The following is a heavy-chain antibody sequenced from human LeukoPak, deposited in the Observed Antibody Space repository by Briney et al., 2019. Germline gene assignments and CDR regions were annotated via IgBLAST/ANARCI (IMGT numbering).Heavy chain of an antibody. CDR3: ARLLNNDNAGDPDTFDM. J-gene: IGHJ3*02. CDR2: IYYTGTT. CDR1: SGSISSHS. V-gene: IGHV4-59*11. D-gene: IGHD2-21*02. Sequence: PSETLSLTCAVSSGSISSHSGSWVRQSPERGLEWISFIYYTGTTRYNASLRGRVTLSVYWSRNHFSLKLTSMTAADTALYYCARLLNNDNAGDPDTFDMWGQGTMVTVSS.